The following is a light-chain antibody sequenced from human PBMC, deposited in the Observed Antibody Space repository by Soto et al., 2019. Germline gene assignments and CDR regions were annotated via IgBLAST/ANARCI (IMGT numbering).Light chain of an antibody. V-gene: IGKV1-5*01. CDR1: QNINNW. J-gene: IGKJ3*01. Sequence: DIQMTQSPSTLSASVGDRVTITCRASQNINNWLAWYQQNPGKAPKLLIYDASTLQSGVPSRFSGSGSGTEFTLTISSLLPDDFATYVCQHYGGYPFTVGPGTKVDIK. CDR2: DAS. CDR3: QHYGGYPFT.